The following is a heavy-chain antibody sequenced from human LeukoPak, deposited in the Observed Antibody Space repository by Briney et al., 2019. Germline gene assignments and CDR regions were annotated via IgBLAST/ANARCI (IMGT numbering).Heavy chain of an antibody. V-gene: IGHV3-30-3*01. CDR2: ISYDGSNK. CDR1: GFTFSSYA. Sequence: PGGSLRLSCAASGFTFSSYAMHWVRQAPGKGLEWVAVISYDGSNKYYADSVKGRFTISRDNSKNTLYLQMNSLRAEDTAVYYCAKGNHYFDYWGQGTLVTVSS. J-gene: IGHJ4*02. CDR3: AKGNHYFDY. D-gene: IGHD1-14*01.